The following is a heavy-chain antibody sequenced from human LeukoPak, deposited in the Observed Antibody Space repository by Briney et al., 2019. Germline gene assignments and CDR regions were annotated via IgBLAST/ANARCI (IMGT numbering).Heavy chain of an antibody. D-gene: IGHD4-17*01. CDR1: GFTSSNYY. CDR3: ARDLSGEKDY. Sequence: GGSLRLSCAASGFTSSNYYMSWIRQAPGKGLEWVSYISTSGSTIYYADSVKGRFTISRDNAKNSLYLQMNSLRGEDTAVYYCARDLSGEKDYWGQGTLVTVSS. V-gene: IGHV3-11*01. CDR2: ISTSGSTI. J-gene: IGHJ4*02.